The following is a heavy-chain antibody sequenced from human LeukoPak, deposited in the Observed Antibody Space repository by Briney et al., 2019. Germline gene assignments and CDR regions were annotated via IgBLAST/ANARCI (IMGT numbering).Heavy chain of an antibody. CDR3: ATDKGSGYDLDY. CDR2: FDPEDGET. D-gene: IGHD5-12*01. V-gene: IGHV1-24*01. CDR1: GYTLTELS. J-gene: IGHJ4*02. Sequence: ASVKVSCKVSGYTLTELSMHWVRQAPGKGLEWMGGFDPEDGETIYAQKFQGRVTMTEDTSTDTAYMELSSLRSEDTAAYYCATDKGSGYDLDYWGQGTLVTVSS.